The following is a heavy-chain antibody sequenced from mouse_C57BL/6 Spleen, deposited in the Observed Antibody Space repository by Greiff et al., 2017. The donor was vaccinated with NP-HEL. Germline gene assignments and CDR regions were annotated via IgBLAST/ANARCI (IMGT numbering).Heavy chain of an antibody. Sequence: VQLQQSGPVLVKPGASVKMSCKASGYTFTDYYMNWVKQSHGKSLEWIGVINPYNGGTSYNQKFKGKATLTVDKSSSTAYMELNSLTSEDSAVYYCARGGGWLLRNWYFDVWGTGTTVTVSS. J-gene: IGHJ1*03. CDR1: GYTFTDYY. V-gene: IGHV1-19*01. CDR2: INPYNGGT. CDR3: ARGGGWLLRNWYFDV. D-gene: IGHD2-3*01.